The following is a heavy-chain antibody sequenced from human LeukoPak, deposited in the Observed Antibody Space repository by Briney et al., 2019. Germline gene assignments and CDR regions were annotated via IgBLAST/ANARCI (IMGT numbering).Heavy chain of an antibody. CDR2: ISYDGSNK. D-gene: IGHD1-26*01. Sequence: GGSLRLSCAASGFTFSSYAMHWVRQAPGKGLEWVAVISYDGSNKYYVDSVKGRFTISRDNSRNTVFLQMNSLRAEDTAVYYCVKDVTNGIFPREEEAFDYWGQGTLVTVSS. V-gene: IGHV3-30*18. CDR1: GFTFSSYA. J-gene: IGHJ4*02. CDR3: VKDVTNGIFPREEEAFDY.